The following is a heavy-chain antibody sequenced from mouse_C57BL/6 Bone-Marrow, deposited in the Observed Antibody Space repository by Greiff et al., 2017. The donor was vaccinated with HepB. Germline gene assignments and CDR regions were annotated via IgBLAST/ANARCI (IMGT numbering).Heavy chain of an antibody. V-gene: IGHV5-12*01. CDR1: GFTFSDYY. J-gene: IGHJ3*01. CDR3: ARQDSSGYVRFAY. D-gene: IGHD3-2*02. Sequence: EVQVVESGGGLVQPGGSLKLSCAASGFTFSDYYMYWVRQTPEKRLEWVAYISNGGGSTYYPDTVKGRFTISRDNAKNTLYLQMSRLKSEDTAMYYCARQDSSGYVRFAYWGQGTLVTVSA. CDR2: ISNGGGST.